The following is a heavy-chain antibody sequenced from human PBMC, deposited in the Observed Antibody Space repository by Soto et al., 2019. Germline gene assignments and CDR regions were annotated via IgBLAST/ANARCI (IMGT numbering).Heavy chain of an antibody. V-gene: IGHV5-51*01. CDR3: ARGGVSTRTFDY. CDR1: GYNFAGHW. CDR2: IYPSDSDT. J-gene: IGHJ4*02. Sequence: XESLKISFKGSGYNFAGHWIAWVRQIPGKGLELMGIIYPSDSDTRYRPSFQGQVTISADKSISSAYLQWSSLRASDTAMYYCARGGVSTRTFDYWGQGTPVTVSS. D-gene: IGHD3-3*01.